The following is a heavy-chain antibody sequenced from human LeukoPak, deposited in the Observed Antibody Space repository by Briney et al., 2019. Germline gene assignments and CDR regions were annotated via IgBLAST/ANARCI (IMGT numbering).Heavy chain of an antibody. D-gene: IGHD4-11*01. CDR3: ARGSPLTTVTSDAFDI. CDR2: ISSSSSTI. J-gene: IGHJ3*02. CDR1: GFTFSSYS. V-gene: IGHV3-48*01. Sequence: PGGSLRLSCVASGFTFSSYSMNWVRQAPGKGLEWVSYISSSSSTIYYADSVKGRFTISRDNAKNSLYLQMNSLRAEDTAVYYCARGSPLTTVTSDAFDIWGQGTMVTVSS.